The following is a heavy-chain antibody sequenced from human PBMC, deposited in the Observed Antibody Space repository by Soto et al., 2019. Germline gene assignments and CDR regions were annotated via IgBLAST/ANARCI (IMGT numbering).Heavy chain of an antibody. CDR2: ISSSSSYI. CDR3: ARDLGSIAAAGRSNDAYYYYYGMDV. CDR1: GFTFISYS. Sequence: PGGSLRLSCAASGFTFISYSMNWVRQAPGKGLEWVSSISSSSSYIYYADSVKGRFTISRDNAKNSLYLQMNSLRAEDTAVYYCARDLGSIAAAGRSNDAYYYYYGMDVWGQGTTVTVSS. V-gene: IGHV3-21*01. D-gene: IGHD6-13*01. J-gene: IGHJ6*02.